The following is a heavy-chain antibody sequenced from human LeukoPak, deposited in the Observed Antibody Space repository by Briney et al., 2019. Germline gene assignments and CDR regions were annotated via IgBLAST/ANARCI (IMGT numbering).Heavy chain of an antibody. CDR3: ARAAARPRALDY. J-gene: IGHJ4*02. D-gene: IGHD6-6*01. Sequence: PSQTLSLTCTVSGGSISSGGYYWSWIRQHPGKGLEWIGYIYYSGSTYYNPSLKSRVTISVDTSKNQFSLKLSSVTAADTAVYYCARAAARPRALDYWGQGTLVTVSS. CDR1: GGSISSGGYY. CDR2: IYYSGST. V-gene: IGHV4-31*03.